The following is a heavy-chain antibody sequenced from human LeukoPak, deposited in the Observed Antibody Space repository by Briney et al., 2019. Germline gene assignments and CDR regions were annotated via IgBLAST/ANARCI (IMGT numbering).Heavy chain of an antibody. CDR2: INPSGGST. Sequence: ASVKVSCKASGYTFTGYYMHWVRQAPGQGLEWMGIINPSGGSTSYAQKFQGRVTMTRDMSTSTVYMELSSLRSEDTAVYYCAREGDCSSTSCYGKHFDYWGQGTLVTVSS. V-gene: IGHV1-46*01. D-gene: IGHD2-2*01. CDR3: AREGDCSSTSCYGKHFDY. CDR1: GYTFTGYY. J-gene: IGHJ4*02.